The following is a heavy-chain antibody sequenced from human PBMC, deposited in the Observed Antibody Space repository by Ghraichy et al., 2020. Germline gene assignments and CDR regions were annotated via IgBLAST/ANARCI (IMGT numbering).Heavy chain of an antibody. J-gene: IGHJ4*02. CDR1: GFTFPDYS. Sequence: GGSLRLSCAASGFTFPDYSMNWVRQAPGKGLEWIAYISSGGRTTYYADSVRGRFTVSRDSAKRSLVLQMKSLRAEDTAVYYCARDIHDYSGDSFTFLYFDYWGQGAPVTVSS. CDR3: ARDIHDYSGDSFTFLYFDY. V-gene: IGHV3-48*01. CDR2: ISSGGRTT. D-gene: IGHD4-23*01.